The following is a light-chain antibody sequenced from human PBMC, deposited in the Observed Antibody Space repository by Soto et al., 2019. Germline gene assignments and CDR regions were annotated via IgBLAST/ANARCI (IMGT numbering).Light chain of an antibody. CDR2: STN. CDR3: AAWDDSRNGYVA. J-gene: IGLJ2*01. Sequence: QSVLTQPPSASGTPGQRVTISCSGSTSNIGRNTVTWYQQLPRSAPKLLIYSTNQRPSGVPDRFSGSKSGTSASLAISGLQSGDEADYYCAAWDDSRNGYVAFGGGTKLTVL. CDR1: TSNIGRNT. V-gene: IGLV1-44*01.